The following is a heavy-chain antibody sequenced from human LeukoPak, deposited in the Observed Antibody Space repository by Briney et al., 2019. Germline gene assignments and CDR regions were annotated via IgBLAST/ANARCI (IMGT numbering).Heavy chain of an antibody. CDR2: INHSGST. D-gene: IGHD1-1*01. CDR1: GGSFSGYY. V-gene: IGHV4-34*01. J-gene: IGHJ6*03. CDR3: AIGNRYYYYMDV. Sequence: SETLSLTCAVYGGSFSGYYGSWIRQPPGKGLEWIGEINHSGSTNYNPSLKSRVTISVDTSKNQFSLKLSSVTAADTAVYYCAIGNRYYYYMDVWGKGTTVTVSS.